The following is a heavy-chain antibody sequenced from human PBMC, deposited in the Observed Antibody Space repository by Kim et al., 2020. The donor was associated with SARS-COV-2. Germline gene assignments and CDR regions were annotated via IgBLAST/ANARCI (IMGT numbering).Heavy chain of an antibody. J-gene: IGHJ5*02. CDR1: GGSFSGYY. CDR2: INHSGST. D-gene: IGHD2-21*02. CDR3: AREWTVLVFRSVHFWFDP. V-gene: IGHV4-34*01. Sequence: SETLSLTCAVYGGSFSGYYWSWIRQPPGKGLEWIGEINHSGSTNYNPSLKSRVTISVDTSKNQFSLKLSSVTAADTAVYYCAREWTVLVFRSVHFWFDPWGQGTLVTVSS.